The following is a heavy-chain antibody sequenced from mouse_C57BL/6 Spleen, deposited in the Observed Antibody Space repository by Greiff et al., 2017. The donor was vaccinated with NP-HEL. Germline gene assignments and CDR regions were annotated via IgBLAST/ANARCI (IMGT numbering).Heavy chain of an antibody. V-gene: IGHV5-4*03. CDR3: ATPITTVVARAMDY. J-gene: IGHJ4*01. CDR1: GFTFSSYA. CDR2: ISDGGSYT. Sequence: EVKLMESGGGLVKPGGSLKLSCAASGFTFSSYAMSWVRQTPEKRLEWVATISDGGSYTYYPDNVKGRFTISRDNAKKNLYLQMSHLKSEDTAMYYFATPITTVVARAMDYWGQGTSVTVSS. D-gene: IGHD1-1*01.